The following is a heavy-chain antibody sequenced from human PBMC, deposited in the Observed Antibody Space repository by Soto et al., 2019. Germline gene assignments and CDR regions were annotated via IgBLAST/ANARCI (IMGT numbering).Heavy chain of an antibody. Sequence: PGVSLRLSCAASGFISSSYWMHWVRQVPGKGLVWFSRINSDWSTTNYADSRKGRFTISRYNAKNTLYLHIHSLRAEYTAVYYLAGGGILMDVWGRGTTVTVSS. CDR3: AGGGILMDV. V-gene: IGHV3-74*01. CDR1: GFISSSYW. CDR2: INSDWSTT. J-gene: IGHJ6*02.